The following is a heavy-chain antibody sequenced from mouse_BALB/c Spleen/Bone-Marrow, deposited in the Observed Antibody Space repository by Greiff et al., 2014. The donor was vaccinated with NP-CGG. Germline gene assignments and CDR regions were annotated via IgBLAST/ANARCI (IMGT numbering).Heavy chain of an antibody. J-gene: IGHJ1*01. CDR1: GFNIKDTY. Sequence: DVKLVESGAELVKPGASVKLSCTASGFNIKDTYMHWVKQRPEQGLEWIGRIDPANGNTKYDPKFQGKATITADTSPNTAYLQLSSLTSEDTAVYYCATMITDWYFDVWGAGTTVTVSS. CDR3: ATMITDWYFDV. CDR2: IDPANGNT. D-gene: IGHD2-4*01. V-gene: IGHV14-3*02.